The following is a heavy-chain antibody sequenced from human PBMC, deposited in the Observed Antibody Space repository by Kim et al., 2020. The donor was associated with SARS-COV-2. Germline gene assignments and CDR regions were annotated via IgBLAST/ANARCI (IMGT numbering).Heavy chain of an antibody. Sequence: ASVKVSCKASGYTFTSYAMHWVRQAPGQGLEWMGWINAGDGNTKYSQKFQGRVTITRDTSASTAYMELSSLRSEDTAVYYCAKVVRVYYYGMDVWGQGTTVTVSS. CDR2: INAGDGNT. D-gene: IGHD2-15*01. CDR1: GYTFTSYA. J-gene: IGHJ6*02. V-gene: IGHV1-3*01. CDR3: AKVVRVYYYGMDV.